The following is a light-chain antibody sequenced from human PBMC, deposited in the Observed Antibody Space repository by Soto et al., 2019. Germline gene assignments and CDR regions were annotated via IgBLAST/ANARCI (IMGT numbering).Light chain of an antibody. J-gene: IGLJ3*02. CDR3: QSYDSSLSGWV. CDR1: SSNIGAGYG. V-gene: IGLV1-40*01. CDR2: GNS. Sequence: QSVLTQPPSVSGAPGQRVTISCTGSSSNIGAGYGVHWYQQLPGTAPKLLIYGNSNRPSGVPVRFSGSKSGTSASLAITGLQAEDEADDYCQSYDSSLSGWVFGGGTKVTVL.